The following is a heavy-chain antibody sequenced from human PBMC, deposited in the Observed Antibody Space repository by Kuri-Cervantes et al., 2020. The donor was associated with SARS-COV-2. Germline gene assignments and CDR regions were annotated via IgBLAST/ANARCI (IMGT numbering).Heavy chain of an antibody. CDR3: ARDSSGYNRLDY. D-gene: IGHD3-22*01. Sequence: GGSLRLSCAASGFTFSSYSMNWVRQAPGKGLEWVSSISSSSSYIYYADSVKGRFTISRDNAKNSLYLQMNSLRAEDTAVYYCARDSSGYNRLDYWGQGTLVTVSS. CDR1: GFTFSSYS. V-gene: IGHV3-21*01. CDR2: ISSSSSYI. J-gene: IGHJ4*02.